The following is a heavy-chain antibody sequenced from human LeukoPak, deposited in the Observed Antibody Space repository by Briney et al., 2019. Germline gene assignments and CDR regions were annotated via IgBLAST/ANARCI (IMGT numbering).Heavy chain of an antibody. D-gene: IGHD4-17*01. J-gene: IGHJ5*02. CDR1: GFPFSASA. V-gene: IGHV3-23*01. CDR3: ATVKYDYGVPVGWFDP. CDR2: ILSTGTT. Sequence: PPGRSLRLSCAASGFPFSASAMTSVRQAPGKGLEWVSHILSTGTTYYADSMRGRFTISRDNSKNTLYLLMTSLRADDTAVYYCATVKYDYGVPVGWFDPWGQGTLVTVSS.